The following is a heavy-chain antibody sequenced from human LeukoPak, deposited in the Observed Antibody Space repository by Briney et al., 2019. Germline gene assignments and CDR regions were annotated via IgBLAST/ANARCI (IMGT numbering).Heavy chain of an antibody. Sequence: ASVKVSCKASGYTFTSYYMHWVRQAPGQGLEWMGIINPSGGSTSYAQKFQGRVTMTRDTSTSTVYMELSSLRSEDTAVYYCARTPAQYSYGLAFDYWGQGTLVTVSS. CDR3: ARTPAQYSYGLAFDY. D-gene: IGHD5-18*01. J-gene: IGHJ4*02. CDR2: INPSGGST. V-gene: IGHV1-46*01. CDR1: GYTFTSYY.